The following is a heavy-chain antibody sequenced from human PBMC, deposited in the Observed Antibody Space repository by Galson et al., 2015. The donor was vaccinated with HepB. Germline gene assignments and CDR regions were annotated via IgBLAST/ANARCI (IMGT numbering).Heavy chain of an antibody. CDR2: IYSGGGT. CDR3: ARHRVSAVAAAFDY. D-gene: IGHD6-19*01. CDR1: GFTVSTNY. V-gene: IGHV3-53*01. Sequence: SLRLSCAASGFTVSTNYMSWVRQAPGKGLEWVSVIYSGGGTYYADSVKGRFTISRGNSKNTLYLQMNSLRAEDTAVYYCARHRVSAVAAAFDYWGQGTLVTVSS. J-gene: IGHJ4*02.